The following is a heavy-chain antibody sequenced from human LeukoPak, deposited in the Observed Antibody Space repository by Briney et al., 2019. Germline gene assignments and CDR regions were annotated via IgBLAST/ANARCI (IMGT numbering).Heavy chain of an antibody. J-gene: IGHJ6*02. CDR2: INHSGST. V-gene: IGHV4-34*01. Sequence: PSETLSLTCTVSGGSISSYYWTWIRQPPGKGLEWIGEINHSGSTNYNPSLKSRVTISVDTSKNQFSLKLSSVTAADTAVYYCARESIGYSYGNNYYYYGMDVWGQGTTVTVSS. D-gene: IGHD5-18*01. CDR1: GGSISSYY. CDR3: ARESIGYSYGNNYYYYGMDV.